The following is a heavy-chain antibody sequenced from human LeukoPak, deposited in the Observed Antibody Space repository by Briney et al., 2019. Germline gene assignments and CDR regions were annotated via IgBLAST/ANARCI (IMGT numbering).Heavy chain of an antibody. CDR3: ARTYYYGSGSYYLVGY. CDR1: GYSFTNYW. J-gene: IGHJ4*02. V-gene: IGHV5-51*01. CDR2: IYPGDSDT. D-gene: IGHD3-10*01. Sequence: GESLKISCKGSGYSFTNYWIGWVRQMPGKGLEWMGIIYPGDSDTRYSPSFQGQVTISADKSISTAYLQWSSLKASDTAMYYCARTYYYGSGSYYLVGYWGQGTLVTVSS.